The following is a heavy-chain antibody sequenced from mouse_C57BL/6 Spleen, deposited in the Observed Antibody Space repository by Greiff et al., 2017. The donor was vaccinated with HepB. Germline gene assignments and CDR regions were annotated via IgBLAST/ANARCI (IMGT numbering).Heavy chain of an antibody. CDR3: ARPWYYGSSYSCAMDY. V-gene: IGHV5-17*01. CDR2: ISSGSSTI. Sequence: EVQRVESGGGLVKPGGSLKLSCAASGFTFSDYGMHWVRQAPEKGLEWVAYISSGSSTIYYADTVKGRFTISRDNAKNTLFLQMTSLRSEDTAMYYCARPWYYGSSYSCAMDYWGQGTSVTVSS. J-gene: IGHJ4*01. D-gene: IGHD1-1*01. CDR1: GFTFSDYG.